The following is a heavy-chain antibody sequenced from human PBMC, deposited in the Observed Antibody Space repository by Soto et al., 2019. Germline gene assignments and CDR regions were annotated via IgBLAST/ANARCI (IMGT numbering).Heavy chain of an antibody. Sequence: QVQLVESGGGVGQPGTSLRLSCAASGLTFNTYAMNWIRLAPGKGLEWVAVISNDGSNKYYADSVKGRFTISRDNSENTVYLQMNSLRGEDTGVYYCASGRGYCSESSCSYFDYFQHWGQGALVIVSS. CDR3: ASGRGYCSESSCSYFDYFQH. D-gene: IGHD2-2*01. CDR2: ISNDGSNK. V-gene: IGHV3-30*03. CDR1: GLTFNTYA. J-gene: IGHJ1*01.